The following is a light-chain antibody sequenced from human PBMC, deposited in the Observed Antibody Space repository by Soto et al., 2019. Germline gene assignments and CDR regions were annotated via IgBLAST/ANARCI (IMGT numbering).Light chain of an antibody. J-gene: IGKJ1*01. CDR3: QQYGRSLWT. CDR1: QSVSSSY. V-gene: IGKV3-20*01. Sequence: EIVLTQSPGTMSLSPGERATLSCRASQSVSSSYLASYQQKPGQAPRLLIYGASSRATGIPDRFSCSGSGRDFTLTISRLEPEDFAVYYCQQYGRSLWTFGQGTKVEIK. CDR2: GAS.